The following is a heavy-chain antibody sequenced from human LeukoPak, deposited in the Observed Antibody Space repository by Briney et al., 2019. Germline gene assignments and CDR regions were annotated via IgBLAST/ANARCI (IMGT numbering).Heavy chain of an antibody. CDR2: ISSDGSTT. J-gene: IGHJ4*02. V-gene: IGHV3-74*01. D-gene: IGHD6-13*01. Sequence: PRGSLRLSCAASGFTFSSYWMHWVRQAPGKGLVWVSRISSDGSTTTYADSVKGRFTISRDNAKNTMYLQMNSLRAEGTALYYCARVTEYSTAGMRYWGQGTLVTVSS. CDR1: GFTFSSYW. CDR3: ARVTEYSTAGMRY.